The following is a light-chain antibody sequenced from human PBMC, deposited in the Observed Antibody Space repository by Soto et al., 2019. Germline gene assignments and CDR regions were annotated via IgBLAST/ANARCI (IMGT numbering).Light chain of an antibody. CDR2: GDS. Sequence: ILFTQHPGTLSLSPGDRATLSCRASQSVSRSYLGWYQQKPGQAPRLLMYGDSIRAAGVPDRFSGSGSGTEFTLTISRLEAEYVTVYYCHHYETFGQGTQVQIK. J-gene: IGKJ1*01. V-gene: IGKV3-20*01. CDR3: HHYET. CDR1: QSVSRSY.